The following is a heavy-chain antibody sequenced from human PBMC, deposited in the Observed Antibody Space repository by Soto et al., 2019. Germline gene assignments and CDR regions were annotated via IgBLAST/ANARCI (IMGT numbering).Heavy chain of an antibody. D-gene: IGHD2-21*02. V-gene: IGHV2-5*02. CDR1: GFSLSTGGVG. J-gene: IGHJ6*02. CDR2: IYWADDK. Sequence: QITLKESGPSLVKPTQTLTLTCTFSGFSLSTGGVGVGCIRQPPGKALEWLALIYWADDKRYSPSLRSRLTVTKDTSKSQVVLTLTDMDPVDTATYYCAHSRCGGDCLQSYSSHYYYGMDVWGQGTTVTVSS. CDR3: AHSRCGGDCLQSYSSHYYYGMDV.